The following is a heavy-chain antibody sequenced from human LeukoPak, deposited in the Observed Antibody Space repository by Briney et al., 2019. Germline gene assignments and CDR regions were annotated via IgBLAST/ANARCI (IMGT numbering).Heavy chain of an antibody. V-gene: IGHV3-23*01. Sequence: GGSLRLSCAASGFTFSSYAMSWVRQAPGKGLEWVSAISGCGGSTYYADSVKGRFTISRDNSKNTLYLQMNSLRAEDTAVYYCAKDDSLYYYYGMDVWGQGTTVTVSS. CDR3: AKDDSLYYYYGMDV. J-gene: IGHJ6*02. CDR2: ISGCGGST. CDR1: GFTFSSYA. D-gene: IGHD2-21*01.